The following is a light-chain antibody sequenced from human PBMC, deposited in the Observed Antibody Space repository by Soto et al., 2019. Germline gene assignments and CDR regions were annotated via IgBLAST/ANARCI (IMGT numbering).Light chain of an antibody. CDR2: GAS. CDR1: QSVSSN. V-gene: IGKV3-15*01. J-gene: IGKJ1*01. CDR3: HQYNNWPLWT. Sequence: EIVMTQSPATLSVSPGERATLSCRASQSVSSNLAWYQQKRGQGPRLLIYGASTRATGIPARFSGSGSGTEFTLTISSLHSEDFAVYYCHQYNNWPLWTFGQGTKVEIK.